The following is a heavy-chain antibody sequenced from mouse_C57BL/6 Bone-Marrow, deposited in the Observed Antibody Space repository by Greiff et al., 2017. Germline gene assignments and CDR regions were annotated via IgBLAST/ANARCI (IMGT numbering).Heavy chain of an antibody. Sequence: EVQRVESGGDLVKPGGSLKLSCAASGFTFSSYGMSWVRQTPDKRLEWVATICSGGSYTYYPDSVKGRFTISIENAKNTLYLQMSSLKSEDTAMYYCARHSNSWFAYWGQGTLVTVSA. J-gene: IGHJ3*01. D-gene: IGHD2-5*01. CDR2: ICSGGSYT. CDR1: GFTFSSYG. V-gene: IGHV5-6*01. CDR3: ARHSNSWFAY.